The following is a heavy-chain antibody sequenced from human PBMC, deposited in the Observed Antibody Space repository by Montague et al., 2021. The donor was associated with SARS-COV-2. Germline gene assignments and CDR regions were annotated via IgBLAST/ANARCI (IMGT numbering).Heavy chain of an antibody. CDR2: IYYSGST. J-gene: IGHJ5*02. V-gene: IGHV4-39*02. CDR3: AREDFSSGYYET. CDR1: GGSISSSNYY. Sequence: SETLSLTCSVSGGSISSSNYYWGWIRQPPGKGLEWIGSIYYSGSTYYNPSLESRVAISVDTSKNQFSLILRSMTAADTAVFYCAREDFSSGYYETWGQGTLVTVSS. D-gene: IGHD3-22*01.